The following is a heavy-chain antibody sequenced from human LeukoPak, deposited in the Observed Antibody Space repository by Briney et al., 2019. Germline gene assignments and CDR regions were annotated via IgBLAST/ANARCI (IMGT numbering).Heavy chain of an antibody. CDR3: ARDRYYDILTGHSYYYYMDV. CDR1: GYTFTSYY. V-gene: IGHV1-46*01. Sequence: ASVEVSCKASGYTFTSYYMHWVRQAPGQGLEWMGIINPSGGSTSYAQKFQGRVTMTRDMSTSTVYMVLSSLRSEDTAVYYCARDRYYDILTGHSYYYYMDVWGKGTTVTVSS. CDR2: INPSGGST. D-gene: IGHD3-9*01. J-gene: IGHJ6*03.